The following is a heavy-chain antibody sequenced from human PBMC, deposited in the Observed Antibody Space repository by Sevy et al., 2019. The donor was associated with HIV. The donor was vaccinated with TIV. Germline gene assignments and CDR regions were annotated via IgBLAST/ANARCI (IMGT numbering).Heavy chain of an antibody. V-gene: IGHV3-30-3*01. CDR2: ISYDGSNK. CDR1: GFTFSSYA. CDR3: ARDQHDYGGNLRTGWFDP. J-gene: IGHJ5*02. Sequence: GESLKISCAASGFTFSSYAMHWVRQAPGKGLEWVAVISYDGSNKYYADSVKGRFTISRDNSKNTLYLQMNSLRAEDTAVYYCARDQHDYGGNLRTGWFDPWGQGTLVTVSS. D-gene: IGHD4-17*01.